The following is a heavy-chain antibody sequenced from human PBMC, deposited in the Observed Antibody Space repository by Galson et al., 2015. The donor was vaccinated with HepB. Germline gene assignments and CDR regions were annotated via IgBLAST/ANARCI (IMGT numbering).Heavy chain of an antibody. CDR1: GGSISNSNYY. CDR3: ARVLRYSFYMDV. D-gene: IGHD2-15*01. Sequence: ETLSLTCTVSGGSISNSNYYWGWIRQPPGKGLEWIGNIYYSGSTPYNPSLKSRVTMSVDTSKNQFSLKLSSVTAADTTVYYCARVLRYSFYMDVWGKGTTVTVSS. V-gene: IGHV4-39*01. CDR2: IYYSGST. J-gene: IGHJ6*03.